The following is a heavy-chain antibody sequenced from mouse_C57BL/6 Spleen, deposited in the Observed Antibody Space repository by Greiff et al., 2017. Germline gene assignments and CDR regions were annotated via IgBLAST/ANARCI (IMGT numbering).Heavy chain of an antibody. V-gene: IGHV8-12*01. CDR2: IYWDDDK. CDR3: ARRTTTVVADWYFDV. D-gene: IGHD1-1*01. Sequence: QVTLKVCGPGILQSSQTLSLTCSFSGFSLSTSGMGVSWIRQPSGKGLEWLAHIYWDDDKRYNPSLKSRLTISKDTSRNQVFLKITSVDTADTATYYCARRTTTVVADWYFDVWGTGTTVTVSS. CDR1: GFSLSTSGMG. J-gene: IGHJ1*03.